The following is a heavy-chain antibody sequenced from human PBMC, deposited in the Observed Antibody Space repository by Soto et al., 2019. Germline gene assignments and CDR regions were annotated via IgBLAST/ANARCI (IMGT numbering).Heavy chain of an antibody. CDR3: ARAPPEGSNLSLDY. V-gene: IGHV1-2*04. CDR2: INPNSGGT. J-gene: IGHJ4*02. D-gene: IGHD4-4*01. Sequence: ASVKVSCKASGYTFTGYYMHWVRQAPGQGLEWMGWINPNSGGTNYAQKFQGWVTMTRDTSISTAYMELSRLRSDDTAVYYCARAPPEGSNLSLDYWGQGTLVTVSS. CDR1: GYTFTGYY.